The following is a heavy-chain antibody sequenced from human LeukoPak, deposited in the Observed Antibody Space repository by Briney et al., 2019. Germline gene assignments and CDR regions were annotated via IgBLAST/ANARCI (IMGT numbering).Heavy chain of an antibody. CDR2: ISSSGSTI. J-gene: IGHJ4*02. CDR1: GFTFSDYY. D-gene: IGHD3-22*01. Sequence: GGSLRLSCAASGFTFSDYYMSWIRQAPGKGLEWVSYISSSGSTIYYADSVKGRFTISRDNAKNSLYLQMNSLRAEDTAVYYCARDRNYYDSSGYYYTPFDYWGQGTLVTVSS. CDR3: ARDRNYYDSSGYYYTPFDY. V-gene: IGHV3-11*04.